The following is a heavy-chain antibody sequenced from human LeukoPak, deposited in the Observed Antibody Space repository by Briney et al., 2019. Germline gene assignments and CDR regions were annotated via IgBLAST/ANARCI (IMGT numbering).Heavy chain of an antibody. CDR1: GFTFDDYA. CDR2: ISWNSGSI. J-gene: IGHJ4*02. D-gene: IGHD6-19*01. Sequence: GRSLRLSCAASGFTFDDYAMHWVRQAPGKGLEWVSGISWNSGSIGYADSVKGRFTISRDNAKNMLYLQMNSLRAEDTAVYYCAKRSAESSGYFDYWGQGTLVTVSS. CDR3: AKRSAESSGYFDY. V-gene: IGHV3-9*01.